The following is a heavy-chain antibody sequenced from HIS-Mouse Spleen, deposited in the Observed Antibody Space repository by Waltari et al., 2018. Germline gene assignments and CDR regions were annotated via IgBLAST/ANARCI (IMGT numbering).Heavy chain of an antibody. J-gene: IGHJ4*02. V-gene: IGHV3-7*01. CDR2: IKQDGSEK. CDR1: GFTFSSYW. CDR3: ARGPHYGGNSHFDY. D-gene: IGHD4-17*01. Sequence: EVQLVESGGGLVQPGGSLRLSCAASGFTFSSYWMSWVRQAPGKGLEWVANIKQDGSEKYYVDSVKGRFTISRDNAKNSLYLQMNSLRAEDTAVYYCARGPHYGGNSHFDYWGQGTLVTVSS.